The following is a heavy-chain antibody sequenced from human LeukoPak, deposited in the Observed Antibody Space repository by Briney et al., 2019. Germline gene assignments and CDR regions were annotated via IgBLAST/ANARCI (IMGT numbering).Heavy chain of an antibody. D-gene: IGHD4-17*01. CDR2: INPSGGST. CDR3: ARVTQTDYDFDY. V-gene: IGHV1-46*01. Sequence: ASVKVPCKASGYTFTSYYMHWVRQAPGQGLEWMGIINPSGGSTSYAQKFQGRVTMTRDMSTSTVYMELSSLRSEDTAVYYCARVTQTDYDFDYWGQGTLVTVSS. J-gene: IGHJ4*02. CDR1: GYTFTSYY.